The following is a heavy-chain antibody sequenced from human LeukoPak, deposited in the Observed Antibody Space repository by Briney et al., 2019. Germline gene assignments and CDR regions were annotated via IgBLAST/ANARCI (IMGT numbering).Heavy chain of an antibody. Sequence: GGTLRLSCAASGFTFSDYGMSWVRQAPGKGLEWVSIISGTAFSTYYADSVKGRFTISRDNSKNTLYLQMNSLRAEDTAVYYCAKERGTNALYYFDYWGQGTLVTVSS. CDR3: AKERGTNALYYFDY. D-gene: IGHD2-8*01. CDR1: GFTFSDYG. V-gene: IGHV3-23*01. CDR2: ISGTAFST. J-gene: IGHJ4*02.